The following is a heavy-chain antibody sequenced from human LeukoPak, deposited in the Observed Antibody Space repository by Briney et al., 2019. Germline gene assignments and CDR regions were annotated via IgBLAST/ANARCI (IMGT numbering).Heavy chain of an antibody. J-gene: IGHJ4*02. CDR1: GFTFSSYA. CDR3: ANYRQSITAAGNSREFADY. D-gene: IGHD6-13*01. CDR2: ISVSGDWT. Sequence: PGGSLRLSCAASGFTFSSYAMNWVRQAPGKGLEWVSVISVSGDWTYYADSVKGRFTISRDNSKNTLYLQMNSLRAEDTAVYYCANYRQSITAAGNSREFADYWGQETLVTVSS. V-gene: IGHV3-23*01.